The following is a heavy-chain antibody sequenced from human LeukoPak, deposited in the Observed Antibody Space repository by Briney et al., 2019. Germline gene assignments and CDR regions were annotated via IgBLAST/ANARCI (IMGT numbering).Heavy chain of an antibody. Sequence: GASVKVSCKASGYTFTSYDINWVRQATGQGLEWMGWMNPNSGNTGYAQKFQGRVTMTRDTSISTAYMELSGLRSDDTAVHYCARDGVVRGVIVYWGQGTLVTVSS. V-gene: IGHV1-8*01. J-gene: IGHJ4*02. CDR1: GYTFTSYD. CDR2: MNPNSGNT. D-gene: IGHD3-10*01. CDR3: ARDGVVRGVIVY.